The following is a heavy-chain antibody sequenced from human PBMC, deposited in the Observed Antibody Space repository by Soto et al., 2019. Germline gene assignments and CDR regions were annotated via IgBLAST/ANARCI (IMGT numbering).Heavy chain of an antibody. CDR3: ARGPPSRYSSSWYVDY. D-gene: IGHD6-13*01. V-gene: IGHV3-9*01. CDR1: GFTFDDYA. J-gene: IGHJ4*02. Sequence: SLRLSCAASGFTFDDYAMHWVRQAPGKGLEWVSGISWNSGSIGYADSVKGRFTISRDNAKNTLYLQMNSLRAEDTAVYYCARGPPSRYSSSWYVDYRGQGTLVTVSS. CDR2: ISWNSGSI.